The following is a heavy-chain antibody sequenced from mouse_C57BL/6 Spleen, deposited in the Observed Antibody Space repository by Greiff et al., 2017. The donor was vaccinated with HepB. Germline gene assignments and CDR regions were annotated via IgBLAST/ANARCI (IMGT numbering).Heavy chain of an antibody. D-gene: IGHD1-1*01. CDR1: GYTFTSYW. V-gene: IGHV1-64*01. Sequence: QVQLQQPGAELVKPGASVKLSCKASGYTFTSYWMHWVKQRPGQGLEWIGMIHPNSGSTNYNEKFKSKATLTVDKSSSTAYMQLSSLTSEDSAVYYCARPPYYYGSSHGAMDYWGQGTSVTVSS. CDR2: IHPNSGST. CDR3: ARPPYYYGSSHGAMDY. J-gene: IGHJ4*01.